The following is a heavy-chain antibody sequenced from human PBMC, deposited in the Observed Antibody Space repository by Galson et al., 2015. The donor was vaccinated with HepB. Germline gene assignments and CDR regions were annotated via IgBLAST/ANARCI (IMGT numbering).Heavy chain of an antibody. Sequence: SVKVSCKASGYTFTNYYIHWVRQAPGQGLEWMGIINPSGVSTNYAQKFQGRVTMTRDTSTSTVYMELSSLRSDGTAVYYCAGAAADHYFDYWGQGTLVTVSS. V-gene: IGHV1-46*01. J-gene: IGHJ4*02. D-gene: IGHD6-13*01. CDR1: GYTFTNYY. CDR2: INPSGVST. CDR3: AGAAADHYFDY.